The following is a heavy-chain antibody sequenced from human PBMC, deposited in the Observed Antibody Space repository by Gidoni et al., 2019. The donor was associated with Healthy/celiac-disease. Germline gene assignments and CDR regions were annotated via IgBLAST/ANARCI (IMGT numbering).Heavy chain of an antibody. CDR3: ARDRYYYDSSGYRLNYGMDV. D-gene: IGHD3-22*01. J-gene: IGHJ6*02. V-gene: IGHV3-7*03. CDR1: GFTFSSYW. CDR2: IKQDGSEK. Sequence: EVQLVESGGGLVQPGGSLRLSCAASGFTFSSYWMSWVRQAPGKGLEWVANIKQDGSEKYYVDSVKGRFTISRDNAKNSLYLQMNSLRAEDTAVYYCARDRYYYDSSGYRLNYGMDVWGQGTTVTVSS.